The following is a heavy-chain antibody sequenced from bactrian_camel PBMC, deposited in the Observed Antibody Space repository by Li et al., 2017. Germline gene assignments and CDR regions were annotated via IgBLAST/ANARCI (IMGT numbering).Heavy chain of an antibody. CDR3: APCSPTETQYSDSDH. CDR2: IYSDGSRE. J-gene: IGHJ4*01. D-gene: IGHD4*01. Sequence: HVQLAESGGGLVQPGGSLRLSCAASGFTFSSYYMSWVRQAPGKGLEWVSSIYSDGSREVYSSFVKGRFAISKDNAENTVYLQMNSLKSEDTALYYCAPCSPTETQYSDSDHWGHGTQVTVS. CDR1: GFTFSSYY. V-gene: IGHV3-2*01.